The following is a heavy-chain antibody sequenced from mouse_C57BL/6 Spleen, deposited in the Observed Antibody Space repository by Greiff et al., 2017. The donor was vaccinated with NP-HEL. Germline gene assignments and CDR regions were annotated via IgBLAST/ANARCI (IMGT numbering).Heavy chain of an antibody. CDR1: GYTFTSYW. Sequence: QVQLQQPGAELVRPGSSVKLSCKASGYTFTSYWMDWVKQRPGQGLEWIGNIYPSDSETHYNQKFKDKATLTVYKSSSTAYMQLSSLTSEDSAVYYCARNWGRFDYWGQGTTLTVSS. V-gene: IGHV1-61*01. CDR2: IYPSDSET. CDR3: ARNWGRFDY. D-gene: IGHD4-1*01. J-gene: IGHJ2*01.